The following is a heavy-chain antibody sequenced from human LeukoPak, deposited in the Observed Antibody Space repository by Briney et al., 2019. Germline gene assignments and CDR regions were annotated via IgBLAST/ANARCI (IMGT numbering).Heavy chain of an antibody. CDR3: AKVGLGNTAIHI. D-gene: IGHD5-18*01. V-gene: IGHV1-46*01. Sequence: ASVKVSCKASGYTFTSYYMHWVRQAPGQGLEWMGIINPSGGSTSYAQKFQGRVTMTRNTAISTVYMELSNLKSEDTAIYYCAKVGLGNTAIHIWGQGTMVTVSS. CDR1: GYTFTSYY. CDR2: INPSGGST. J-gene: IGHJ3*02.